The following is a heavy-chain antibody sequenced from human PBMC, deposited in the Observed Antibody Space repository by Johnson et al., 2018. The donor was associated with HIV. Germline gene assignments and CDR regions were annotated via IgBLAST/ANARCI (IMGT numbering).Heavy chain of an antibody. D-gene: IGHD1-26*01. V-gene: IGHV3-23*01. CDR2: ISGSGATT. CDR3: AKWGSMRATSAFDI. CDR1: RFTFINYA. Sequence: VLLLESGGGLVQPGGSLRLSCAASRFTFINYAMNWVRQAPGTGLEWVSTISGSGATTYYADSVKGRFTISRDNSKNTLYLQMNSLRAEDTAVYYCAKWGSMRATSAFDIWGQGTMVTVSS. J-gene: IGHJ3*02.